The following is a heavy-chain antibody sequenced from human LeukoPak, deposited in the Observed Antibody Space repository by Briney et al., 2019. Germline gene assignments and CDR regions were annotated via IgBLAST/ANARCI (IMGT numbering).Heavy chain of an antibody. V-gene: IGHV3-23*01. Sequence: GGSLRLSCAVSGFTFNNYAMSWVRQAPGKGLEWVSAITGGGDSTYYADSVKGRFTIFGDKSKNTLYLQMNSLRAEDTAVYYCAKDLPDSRESLTGHWFDPWGQGTLVTVSS. CDR1: GFTFNNYA. J-gene: IGHJ5*02. CDR2: ITGGGDST. CDR3: AKDLPDSRESLTGHWFDP. D-gene: IGHD3-10*01.